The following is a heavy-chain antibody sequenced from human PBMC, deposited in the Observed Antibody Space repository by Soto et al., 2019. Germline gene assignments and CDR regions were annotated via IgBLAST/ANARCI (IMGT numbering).Heavy chain of an antibody. Sequence: EVQLVESGGGLVQPGGSLRLSCAASGFTFSSYSMNWVRQAPGKGLEWVSSISSSSSDIYYADSVKGRFTISRDNAKNSLYLQMNSLRAEDTAVYYCAMENGYYDILTGYYTETDFDYWGQGTLVTVSS. D-gene: IGHD3-9*01. V-gene: IGHV3-21*01. CDR1: GFTFSSYS. CDR3: AMENGYYDILTGYYTETDFDY. CDR2: ISSSSSDI. J-gene: IGHJ4*02.